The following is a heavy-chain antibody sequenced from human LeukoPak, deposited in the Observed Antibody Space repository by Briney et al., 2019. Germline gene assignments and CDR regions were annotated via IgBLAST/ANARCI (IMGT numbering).Heavy chain of an antibody. Sequence: SETLSLTCAVYGGSFSGYYWSWIRQPPGKGLEWIGEINHSGSTNYNPSLKSRVTISVDTSKNQFSLKLSSVTAADTAVYYCARAAHIRVYDSSGWNWFDPWGQGTLVTVSS. J-gene: IGHJ5*02. CDR2: INHSGST. V-gene: IGHV4-34*01. CDR1: GGSFSGYY. CDR3: ARAAHIRVYDSSGWNWFDP. D-gene: IGHD3-22*01.